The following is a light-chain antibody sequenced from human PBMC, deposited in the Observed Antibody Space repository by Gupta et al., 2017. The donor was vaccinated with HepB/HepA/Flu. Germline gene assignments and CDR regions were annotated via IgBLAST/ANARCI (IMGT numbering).Light chain of an antibody. CDR1: QSVSSN. CDR2: GAS. J-gene: IGKJ1*01. Sequence: EIVMTQSPATLSVSPGERATLSCRASQSVSSNLAWYPQKPGQAPRLLIYGASTRATGIPARFSGSGSGTEFTLTISSRQSEDFAVYYCQQYNNWPPRTFGQGTKVEIK. CDR3: QQYNNWPPRT. V-gene: IGKV3-15*01.